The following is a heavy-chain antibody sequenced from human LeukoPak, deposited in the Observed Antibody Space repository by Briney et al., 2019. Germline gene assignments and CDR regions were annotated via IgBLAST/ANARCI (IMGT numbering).Heavy chain of an antibody. Sequence: GGSLRLSCAASGFTFSTYSMNWVRQAPGKGLEWVSSISDSRTYIYYADSVKGRFTISRDNAKNSLYLHMNSLRAEDTAVYYCAREYSSGTYYLSYFDYWGQGTLVTVSS. J-gene: IGHJ4*02. V-gene: IGHV3-21*01. CDR2: ISDSRTYI. D-gene: IGHD1-26*01. CDR3: AREYSSGTYYLSYFDY. CDR1: GFTFSTYS.